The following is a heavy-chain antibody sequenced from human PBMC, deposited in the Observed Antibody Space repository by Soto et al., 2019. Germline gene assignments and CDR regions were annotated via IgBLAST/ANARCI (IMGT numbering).Heavy chain of an antibody. CDR1: GGSLSDYY. CDR2: IHPSGST. Sequence: QVQLQQWGAGLLKPSETLSLTCAVSGGSLSDYYWPWIRQSPGKGLEWIGEIHPSGSTYYNPSLSSRVPISVDTSKHQFSLQLTSLTAEDKAIYYCARGSDEYKLGNVWGHGTTVTVSS. D-gene: IGHD1-1*01. CDR3: ARGSDEYKLGNV. V-gene: IGHV4-34*01. J-gene: IGHJ6*02.